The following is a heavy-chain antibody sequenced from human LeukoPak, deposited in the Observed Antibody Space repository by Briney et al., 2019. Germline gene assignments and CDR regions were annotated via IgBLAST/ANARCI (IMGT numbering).Heavy chain of an antibody. CDR1: GFTLGDYA. V-gene: IGHV3-49*04. D-gene: IGHD2-8*01. CDR3: TRVNCLTGVCYYFAY. Sequence: GGPLRLSCTAPGFTLGDYAMSWDRQAPGKELEWVGFVRKKDFGGTTEYAASVKGRFTISRDDSKSIAYLQMNSLKTEDTAVYYCTRVNCLTGVCYYFAYWGQGTMVTVSS. CDR2: VRKKDFGGTT. J-gene: IGHJ4*02.